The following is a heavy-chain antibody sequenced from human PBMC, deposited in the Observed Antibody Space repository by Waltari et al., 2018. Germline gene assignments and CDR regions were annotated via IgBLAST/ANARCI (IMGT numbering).Heavy chain of an antibody. CDR3: AREYYYDSSGYIDAFDI. V-gene: IGHV5-51*01. J-gene: IGHJ3*02. CDR1: GYSFTSYW. D-gene: IGHD3-22*01. Sequence: EVQLVQSGAEVKKPGESLTIYCKGSGYSFTSYWIGWVRQMPGKGLVWRGIIYPGDSDTSYSPSFQGQVTISADKSISTAYLQWSSLKASDTAMYYCAREYYYDSSGYIDAFDIWGQGTMVTVSS. CDR2: IYPGDSDT.